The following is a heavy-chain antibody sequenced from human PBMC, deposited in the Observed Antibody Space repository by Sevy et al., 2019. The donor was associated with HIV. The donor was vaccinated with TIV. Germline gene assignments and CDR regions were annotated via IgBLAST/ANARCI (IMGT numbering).Heavy chain of an antibody. J-gene: IGHJ4*02. CDR1: GVIFRNLW. CDR3: TTDVARAGGSNGLH. D-gene: IGHD2-15*01. V-gene: IGHV3-15*01. CDR2: IKSTPNGGTT. Sequence: GGSLRLSCAASGVIFRNLWMNWVRQAPAKGLEWVGRIKSTPNGGTTDDAAPVKGRFTISAENSKNTLFLQMNSVTTEDTAVYYCTTDVARAGGSNGLHWGQGTLVTVSS.